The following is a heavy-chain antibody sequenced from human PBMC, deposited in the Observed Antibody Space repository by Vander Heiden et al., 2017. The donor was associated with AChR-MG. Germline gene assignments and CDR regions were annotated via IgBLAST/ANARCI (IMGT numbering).Heavy chain of an antibody. D-gene: IGHD5-12*01. V-gene: IGHV3-30*04. Sequence: QVQLVDSGGGGVQPGRSLILSCETSGLNFGSFAMHWGRQAPGKGLQWVAVISTDGQNIKYADSVKGRFTISRDNSKKTLYLQMNSLSPEDTAVYYCAKGQMATIAFVDYWGRGTLVSVSS. CDR3: AKGQMATIAFVDY. CDR1: GLNFGSFA. CDR2: ISTDGQNI. J-gene: IGHJ4*02.